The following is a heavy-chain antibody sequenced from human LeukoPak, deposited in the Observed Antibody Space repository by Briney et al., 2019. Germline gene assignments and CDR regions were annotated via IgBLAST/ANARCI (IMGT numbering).Heavy chain of an antibody. CDR3: AKEGWEPRKDWFDP. D-gene: IGHD1-26*01. CDR1: GLTFSSYA. V-gene: IGHV3-30-3*01. CDR2: ISYDGSNK. Sequence: GGSLRLSCAASGLTFSSYAMHWVRQAPGRGLEWVAVISYDGSNKYYADSVKGRFTISRDNSKNTLYLQMNSLRAEDTAVYYCAKEGWEPRKDWFDPWGQGTLVTVSS. J-gene: IGHJ5*02.